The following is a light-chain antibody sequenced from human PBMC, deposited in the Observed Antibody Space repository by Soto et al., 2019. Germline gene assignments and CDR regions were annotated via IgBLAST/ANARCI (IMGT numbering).Light chain of an antibody. CDR1: QSISSW. V-gene: IGKV1-5*01. CDR3: QQYSSLTWT. Sequence: DIQMTQSPSTLSASVGDRVTITCRASQSISSWLAWYQQKPGKAPKLLIYDASSLESGVPSRFSGSGSGTEFTLTISSLQPDDFATYYCQQYSSLTWTFGQGTKVEIK. J-gene: IGKJ1*01. CDR2: DAS.